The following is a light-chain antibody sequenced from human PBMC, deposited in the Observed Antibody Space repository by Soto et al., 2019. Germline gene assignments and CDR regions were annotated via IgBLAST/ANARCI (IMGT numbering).Light chain of an antibody. V-gene: IGKV3-20*01. CDR3: QQSGSSPGT. J-gene: IGKJ1*01. CDR2: AAS. Sequence: EIVLTQSPGILSLSPGERATLSCRASQSVSSSYLAWYQQQPRQAPRLLIYAASSRATGIPDRFSGSGSGTDFTLTISRLEPEDFAVYYCQQSGSSPGTFGQGTKVDIK. CDR1: QSVSSSY.